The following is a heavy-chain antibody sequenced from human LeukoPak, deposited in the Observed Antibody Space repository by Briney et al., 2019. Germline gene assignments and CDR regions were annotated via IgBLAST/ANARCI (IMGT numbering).Heavy chain of an antibody. V-gene: IGHV3-23*01. CDR1: GFAFSSYA. CDR3: ANEAVAGSPLYYYYYMDV. D-gene: IGHD6-19*01. Sequence: PGGSLRLSCAVSGFAFSSYAMSWVRQAPGKGLEWVSAISGSGGSTYYADSVKGRSTISRDNSKNTLYLQMNSLRAEDTAVYYCANEAVAGSPLYYYYYMDVWGKGTTVTVSS. J-gene: IGHJ6*03. CDR2: ISGSGGST.